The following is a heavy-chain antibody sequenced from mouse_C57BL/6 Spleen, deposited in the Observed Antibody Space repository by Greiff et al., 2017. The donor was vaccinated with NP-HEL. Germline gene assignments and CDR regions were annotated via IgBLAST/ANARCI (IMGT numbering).Heavy chain of an antibody. D-gene: IGHD1-1*01. CDR1: GYAFSSSW. J-gene: IGHJ3*01. Sequence: QVQLQQSGPELVKPGASVKISCKASGYAFSSSWMNWVKQRPGKGLEWIGRIYPGDGDTNYNGKFKGKATLTADKSSSTAYMQLSSLTSEDSAVYFCARGEFITTYWGQGTLVTVSA. CDR3: ARGEFITTY. CDR2: IYPGDGDT. V-gene: IGHV1-82*01.